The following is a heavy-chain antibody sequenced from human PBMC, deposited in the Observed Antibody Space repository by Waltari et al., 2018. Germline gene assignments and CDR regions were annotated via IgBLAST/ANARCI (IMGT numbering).Heavy chain of an antibody. CDR2: TYYRSKWSN. V-gene: IGHV6-1*01. Sequence: QVQLQQSGPGLVTPSQTLSLPCAVSGARFSVTSAAAWNWIRQSPSRGLEWLGRTYYRSKWSNEYAVSVRSRITINPDTSKNQFSLHLNSVTPEDTAVYYCARGSSSSFDSWGQGILVTVSS. D-gene: IGHD6-13*01. CDR1: GARFSVTSAAA. J-gene: IGHJ4*02. CDR3: ARGSSSSFDS.